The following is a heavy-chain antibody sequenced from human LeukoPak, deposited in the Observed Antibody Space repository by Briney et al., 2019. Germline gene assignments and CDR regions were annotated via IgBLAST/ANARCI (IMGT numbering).Heavy chain of an antibody. CDR3: AKWPFYSSSWYVKL. Sequence: GGSLRLSCAASGFTFSSYGMHWVRQAPGKGLEWVAVISYDGSNKYYADSVKGRFTISRDNSKNTLYLQMNSLRAEDTAVYYCAKWPFYSSSWYVKLWGQGTLVTVSS. CDR1: GFTFSSYG. CDR2: ISYDGSNK. D-gene: IGHD6-13*01. J-gene: IGHJ4*02. V-gene: IGHV3-30*18.